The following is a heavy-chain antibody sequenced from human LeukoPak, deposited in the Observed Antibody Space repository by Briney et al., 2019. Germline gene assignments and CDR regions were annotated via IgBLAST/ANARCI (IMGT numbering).Heavy chain of an antibody. J-gene: IGHJ4*02. CDR2: IYENGGTT. D-gene: IGHD1-14*01. CDR3: ARDQVDRIWYFDY. V-gene: IGHV3-23*01. CDR1: GFTFRSHA. Sequence: SGGSLRLSCVGSGFTFRSHAMSWVRQAPEKGLEFVSGIYENGGTTYYADSVKGRFSISRDNSKNTLSLQMNSLRAEDTAVYYCARDQVDRIWYFDYWGQGTLVTVSS.